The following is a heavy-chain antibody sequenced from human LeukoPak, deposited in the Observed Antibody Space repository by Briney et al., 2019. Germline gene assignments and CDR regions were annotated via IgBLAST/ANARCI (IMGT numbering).Heavy chain of an antibody. J-gene: IGHJ4*02. CDR1: GYTFTGHY. CDR3: ARDEATSGYYSGTFDY. CDR2: INPNSGGT. D-gene: IGHD3-22*01. Sequence: ASVKVSCKASGYTFTGHYMHWVRQAPGQVLEWMGWINPNSGGTNYAQKFQGRVTMTRDTSTSTASMELSRLRSDDTAVYYCARDEATSGYYSGTFDYWGQGTLVTVSS. V-gene: IGHV1-2*02.